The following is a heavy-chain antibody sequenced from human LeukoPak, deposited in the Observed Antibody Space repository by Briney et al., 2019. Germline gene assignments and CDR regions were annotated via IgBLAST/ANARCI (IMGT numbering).Heavy chain of an antibody. J-gene: IGHJ5*02. Sequence: SETLSLTCTVSGGSISSGSYYWSWIRQPAGKGLEWIVRIYTSGSTNYNPSLKSRVTISVDTSKNQFSLKLSSVTAADTAVYYWARDHSGYVGKWFDPWGQGTLVTVSS. CDR2: IYTSGST. D-gene: IGHD5-12*01. V-gene: IGHV4-61*02. CDR1: GGSISSGSYY. CDR3: ARDHSGYVGKWFDP.